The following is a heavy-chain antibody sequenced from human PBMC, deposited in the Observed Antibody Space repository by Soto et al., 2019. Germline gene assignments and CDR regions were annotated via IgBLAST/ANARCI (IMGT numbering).Heavy chain of an antibody. CDR3: ARAAKYEHDAGSYDYYYMDM. J-gene: IGHJ6*03. Sequence: QVQLVQSGAEVKEPGASVKVSCKASGYNFTSRYVHWARQAPGQGLEWMGIIDPSADTKTYAQTLQGRVTMTRDTSTSTVFMELDSLRSDDTAIYFWARAAKYEHDAGSYDYYYMDMWGKGTTVTVSS. V-gene: IGHV1-46*04. D-gene: IGHD3-10*01. CDR1: GYNFTSRY. CDR2: IDPSADTK.